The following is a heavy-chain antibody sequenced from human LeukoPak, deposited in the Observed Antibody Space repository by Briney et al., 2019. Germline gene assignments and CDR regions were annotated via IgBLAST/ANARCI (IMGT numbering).Heavy chain of an antibody. Sequence: SETLSLTCTVSGGSISSYYWSWIRQPPGKGLEGIGYIYYSGSTNYNPSLKSRVTISVDTSKNQFSLKLSSVTAADTAVYYCARVIVDFWSGYMDVWGKGTTITVSS. CDR2: IYYSGST. J-gene: IGHJ6*04. CDR1: GGSISSYY. D-gene: IGHD3-3*01. V-gene: IGHV4-59*01. CDR3: ARVIVDFWSGYMDV.